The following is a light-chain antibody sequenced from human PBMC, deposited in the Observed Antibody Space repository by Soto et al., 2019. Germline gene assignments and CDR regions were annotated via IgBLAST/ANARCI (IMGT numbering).Light chain of an antibody. CDR1: QSVSSN. V-gene: IGKV3-15*01. CDR2: GAS. Sequence: ETVMTQSPATLSVSPGAGATLSCRASQSVSSNLAWYQQKPGQTPRLLVYGASIRATGMSAKFSGSGSGTEFTLTISSLQSEDFALYYCQQYNNWPHTFGGGTRVEIK. J-gene: IGKJ4*01. CDR3: QQYNNWPHT.